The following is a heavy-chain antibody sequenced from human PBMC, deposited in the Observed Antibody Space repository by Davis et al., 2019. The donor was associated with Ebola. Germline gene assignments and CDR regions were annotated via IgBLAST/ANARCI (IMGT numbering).Heavy chain of an antibody. CDR3: ARSPLAYSSGHYWDY. D-gene: IGHD3-22*01. Sequence: SVKVSCKASGYTFTSYAISWVRQAPGQGLEWMGGIIPIFGTANYAQKFQGRVTITADESTSTAYMELSSLRSEDTAVYYCARSPLAYSSGHYWDYWGQGTLVTVSS. V-gene: IGHV1-69*13. CDR2: IIPIFGTA. CDR1: GYTFTSYA. J-gene: IGHJ4*02.